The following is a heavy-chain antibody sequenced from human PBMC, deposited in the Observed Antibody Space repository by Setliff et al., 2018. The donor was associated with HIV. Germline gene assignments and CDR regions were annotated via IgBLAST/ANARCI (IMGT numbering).Heavy chain of an antibody. CDR3: ARLGDNSDWRSNYFFYYMDV. V-gene: IGHV4-39*01. Sequence: PSETLSLTCTVSGDSLAGSHYSWGWVRQAPGQGLEWLGNLFHTGSSYFNPSLKSRLTMSVDTSKNQFSLSLISMTAADSAVYYCARLGDNSDWRSNYFFYYMDVWGKGTTVTVSS. CDR2: LFHTGSS. CDR1: GDSLAGSHYS. D-gene: IGHD3-22*01. J-gene: IGHJ6*03.